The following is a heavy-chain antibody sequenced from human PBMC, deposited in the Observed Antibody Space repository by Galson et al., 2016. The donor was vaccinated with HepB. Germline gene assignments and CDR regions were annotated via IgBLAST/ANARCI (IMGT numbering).Heavy chain of an antibody. CDR3: AKALEGSGFDP. CDR2: ISHDGSNK. CDR1: GFTFSSYG. Sequence: SLRLSCAASGFTFSSYGMHWVRQAPGKGLEWVAVISHDGSNKYYADSVKGRITISRDKSKNTLYLQMNSLRAEDTGVYYCAKALEGSGFDPGGQGTLVTVSS. J-gene: IGHJ5*02. V-gene: IGHV3-30*18. D-gene: IGHD1-1*01.